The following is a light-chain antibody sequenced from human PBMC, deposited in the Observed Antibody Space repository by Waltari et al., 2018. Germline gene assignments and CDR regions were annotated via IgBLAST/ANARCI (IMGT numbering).Light chain of an antibody. J-gene: IGKJ5*01. CDR3: QQHRNWPIT. V-gene: IGKV3-11*01. CDR2: DAS. Sequence: EVVLTQSPATLSLSPGARATLSCRASQNVINFLAWYQQKPGRAPRLLIYDASQRATCIPARFSGSGSGTDFTLTISSLEPEDFAVYYCQQHRNWPITFGQGTRLDIQ. CDR1: QNVINF.